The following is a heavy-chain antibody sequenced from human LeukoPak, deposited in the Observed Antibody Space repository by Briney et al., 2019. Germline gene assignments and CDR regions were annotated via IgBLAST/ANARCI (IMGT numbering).Heavy chain of an antibody. Sequence: SVKVSCKASGGTFSSYAISWVRQAPGQGLEWMGGIIPIFDASNYAQKFQDRVTITADESTSTAYMELSGLRSEDTAVYYCARGERAAMIATLDYWGQGTLVTVSA. J-gene: IGHJ4*02. V-gene: IGHV1-69*13. CDR2: IIPIFDAS. CDR3: ARGERAAMIATLDY. CDR1: GGTFSSYA. D-gene: IGHD3-22*01.